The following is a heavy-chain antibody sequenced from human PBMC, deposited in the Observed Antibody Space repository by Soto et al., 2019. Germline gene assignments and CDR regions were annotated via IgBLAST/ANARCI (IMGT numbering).Heavy chain of an antibody. CDR2: VNSDGSYT. CDR1: GFTFSNHW. V-gene: IGHV3-74*01. Sequence: GGSLRLSCAASGFTFSNHWMTWVRQAPGKGLEWVSRVNSDGSYTTYADSVKGRFTISRDNAKNSLYLQMNSLRAEDTAVYYCARSVLLWFGEPEAHDAFDIWGQGTMVTVSS. CDR3: ARSVLLWFGEPEAHDAFDI. J-gene: IGHJ3*02. D-gene: IGHD3-10*01.